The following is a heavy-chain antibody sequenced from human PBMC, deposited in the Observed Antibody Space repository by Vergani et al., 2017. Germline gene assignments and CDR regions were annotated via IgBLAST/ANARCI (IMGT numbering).Heavy chain of an antibody. J-gene: IGHJ4*02. D-gene: IGHD2-2*01. CDR1: GYTFTDYF. V-gene: IGHV1-2*02. CDR2: INPNSGGT. CDR3: ARVGTSSSRDYFDY. Sequence: QVQLVQSGAEVKKPGASVKVSCKASGYTFTDYFMHWVRQAPGQGLEWMGWINPNSGGTNYAQKFQGRVNMTRDTSISTAYMELNNLRSDDTAVYYCARVGTSSSRDYFDYWGQGTLVSVSS.